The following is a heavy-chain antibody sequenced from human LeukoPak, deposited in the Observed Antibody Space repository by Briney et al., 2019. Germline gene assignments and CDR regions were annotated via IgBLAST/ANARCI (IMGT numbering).Heavy chain of an antibody. V-gene: IGHV1-3*01. Sequence: ASVKVSCKASGYTFTSYAMHWVRQAPGQRLEWMGWINAGNGNTKYSQKFQGRVTITRDTSASTAYMELSSLRSGDTAVYYCARGRPLYGFDPWGQGTLVTVSS. CDR2: INAGNGNT. J-gene: IGHJ5*02. CDR1: GYTFTSYA. D-gene: IGHD2-8*01. CDR3: ARGRPLYGFDP.